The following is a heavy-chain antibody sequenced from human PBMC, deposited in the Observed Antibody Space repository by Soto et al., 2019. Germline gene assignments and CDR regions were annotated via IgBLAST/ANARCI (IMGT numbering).Heavy chain of an antibody. CDR2: LSYDGKNT. Sequence: GGSLRLSCVASGFIFNTYAMHCVRQAPGQGLEWVAVLSYDGKNTHYADSVKGRFTIARDNSNNTVHLQLNSLRPEDTAVYYCARSVGYTFRRFDLWGQGA. CDR1: GFIFNTYA. V-gene: IGHV3-30*04. D-gene: IGHD5-18*01. CDR3: ARSVGYTFRRFDL. J-gene: IGHJ4*02.